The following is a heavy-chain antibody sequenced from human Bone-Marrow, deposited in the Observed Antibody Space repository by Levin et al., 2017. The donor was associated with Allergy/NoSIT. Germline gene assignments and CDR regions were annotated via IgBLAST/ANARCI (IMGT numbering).Heavy chain of an antibody. V-gene: IGHV3-48*01. CDR2: ITSDSSTL. D-gene: IGHD1-14*01. Sequence: PGGSLRLSCAAAGFTFRHYSMGWVRQPPGKGLEWIAYITSDSSTLYYPDSVKDRFTISRANADNSLFLHLDSLRAEDTALYDCARLTSGSAYAFESWGHGTLVTVSS. J-gene: IGHJ3*01. CDR1: GFTFRHYS. CDR3: ARLTSGSAYAFES.